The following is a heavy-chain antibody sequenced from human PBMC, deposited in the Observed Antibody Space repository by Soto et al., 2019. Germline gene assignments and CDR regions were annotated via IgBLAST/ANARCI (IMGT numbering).Heavy chain of an antibody. J-gene: IGHJ5*02. CDR1: GGSISSGGYY. CDR3: ARATNYGDYGSTPVFGP. CDR2: IYYSGST. D-gene: IGHD4-17*01. V-gene: IGHV4-31*03. Sequence: QVQLQESGPGLVKPSQTLSLTCTVSGGSISSGGYYWSWIRQHPGKGLEWIGYIYYSGSTYYNPSLKSRVTISVDTSKNQFSLKLSSVTAAVTAVYYCARATNYGDYGSTPVFGPWGQGTLVTVSS.